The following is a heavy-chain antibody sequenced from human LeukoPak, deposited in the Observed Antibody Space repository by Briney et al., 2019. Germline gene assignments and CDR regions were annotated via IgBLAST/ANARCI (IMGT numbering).Heavy chain of an antibody. J-gene: IGHJ4*02. D-gene: IGHD5-18*01. CDR2: ISYDGSNK. CDR3: ANGGALGVTWGIQLWSD. V-gene: IGHV3-30*18. Sequence: GRPLRLSCAASGFTFSSYGMHWVRQAPGKGLEWVAVISYDGSNKYYADSVKGRFTISRDNSKNTLYLQMNSLRAEDTAVYYCANGGALGVTWGIQLWSDWGQGTLVTVSS. CDR1: GFTFSSYG.